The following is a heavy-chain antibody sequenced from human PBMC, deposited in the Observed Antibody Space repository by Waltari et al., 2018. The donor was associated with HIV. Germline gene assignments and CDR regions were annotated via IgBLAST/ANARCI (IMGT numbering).Heavy chain of an antibody. CDR3: ARAGGRRGNNNLHFDY. D-gene: IGHD1-1*01. CDR1: GFTFSTYA. V-gene: IGHV3-48*02. Sequence: EVHLVESGGGLVQPGGSLILSCAASGFTFSTYAMHWVRQAPGGGLACVSYISSDSATIYHADSVKGRFIISRDNARNSLYLQMNSLRDEDTAVYYCARAGGRRGNNNLHFDYWGQGILVSVSS. CDR2: ISSDSATI. J-gene: IGHJ4*02.